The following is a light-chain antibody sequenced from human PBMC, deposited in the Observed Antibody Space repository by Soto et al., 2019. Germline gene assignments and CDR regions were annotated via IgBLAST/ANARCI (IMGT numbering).Light chain of an antibody. V-gene: IGKV3-20*01. CDR2: AAS. Sequence: EIVLTQSPGTLSLSPVERATLSCRASQSVDSKDLAWYQQKPGQAPRILIFAASSRATGIPDRFSGSGSGTDFTLTISRLEPGDFAVYYCQQYGYPSWTFGQGTKVDIK. CDR1: QSVDSKD. CDR3: QQYGYPSWT. J-gene: IGKJ1*01.